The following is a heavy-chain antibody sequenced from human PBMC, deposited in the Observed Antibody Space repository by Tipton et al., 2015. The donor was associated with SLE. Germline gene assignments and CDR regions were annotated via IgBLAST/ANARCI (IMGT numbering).Heavy chain of an antibody. J-gene: IGHJ3*01. CDR1: GGSISGTSHY. D-gene: IGHD3-22*01. V-gene: IGHV4-39*07. CDR3: ARPGNYFDSSGHHDAFDV. Sequence: LRLSCTVSGGSISGTSHYWGWIRQSPGKGLEWIGSISYTGSTYYNPSLKSRVTISVDTSTNQFSLNLKSVTAADTAVYYCARPGNYFDSSGHHDAFDVWGQGTMVTVSS. CDR2: ISYTGST.